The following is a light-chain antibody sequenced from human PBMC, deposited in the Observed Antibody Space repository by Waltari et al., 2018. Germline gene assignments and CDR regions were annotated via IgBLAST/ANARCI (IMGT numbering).Light chain of an antibody. Sequence: QSALTQPASVSGSPGQSITISCPGTSSDVGGYNYVSWYQQHPGNAPKLMIYDVSNRPPGVSNRFAGSKSGNTASITISVLKPEDEAEYYCNSFTSSSTVVFGGGTKLTVL. CDR3: NSFTSSSTVV. CDR2: DVS. CDR1: SSDVGGYNY. V-gene: IGLV2-14*03. J-gene: IGLJ3*02.